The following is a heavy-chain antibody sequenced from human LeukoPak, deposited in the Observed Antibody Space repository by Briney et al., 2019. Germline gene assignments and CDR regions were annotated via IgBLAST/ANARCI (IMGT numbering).Heavy chain of an antibody. CDR2: IYNSGSP. D-gene: IGHD3-3*01. V-gene: IGHV4-59*01. CDR1: GGSISTDY. CDR3: TRGRYYEPIDS. Sequence: SETLSLTCSVSGGSISTDYWSWIRQTPGKGLEEIGYIYNSGSPNYNPSLEGRVTMSIDTSKNQFSLKLSSVTAADTAVYYCTRGRYYEPIDSWGQGTLVTVSS. J-gene: IGHJ4*02.